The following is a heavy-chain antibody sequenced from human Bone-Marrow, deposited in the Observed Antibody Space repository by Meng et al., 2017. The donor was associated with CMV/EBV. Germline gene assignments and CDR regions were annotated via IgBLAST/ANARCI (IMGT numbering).Heavy chain of an antibody. D-gene: IGHD3-3*01. V-gene: IGHV3-7*01. CDR2: IKQDGSEK. CDR3: ARDRPHWSMDV. CDR1: GFTFSSYW. Sequence: GGSLRLSCAASGFTFSSYWMSWVRQAPGKGLEWVANIKQDGSEKYYVDSVKGRFTISRDNAKNLLYLQMNSLRVEDTAVYYCARDRPHWSMDVWGHGTTVTVSS. J-gene: IGHJ6*02.